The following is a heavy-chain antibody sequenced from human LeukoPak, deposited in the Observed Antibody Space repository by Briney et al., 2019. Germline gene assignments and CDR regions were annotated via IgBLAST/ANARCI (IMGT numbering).Heavy chain of an antibody. Sequence: PSETLSLTCAVYGGSFSGYYWSSIRQPPGKGLEWIGEINHSGSTNYNPSLKSRVTISVDTSKNQFSLKLGSVTAADTAVYYCARGSRITIFGVVKSWFDAWGRGTLVTVSS. CDR3: ARGSRITIFGVVKSWFDA. J-gene: IGHJ5*02. D-gene: IGHD3-3*01. CDR1: GGSFSGYY. V-gene: IGHV4-34*01. CDR2: INHSGST.